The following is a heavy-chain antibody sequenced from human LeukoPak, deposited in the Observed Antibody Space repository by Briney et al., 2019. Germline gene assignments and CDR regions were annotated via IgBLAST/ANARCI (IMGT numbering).Heavy chain of an antibody. CDR3: ARDGGIYGNWFDP. D-gene: IGHD5-12*01. Sequence: GGSLRLSCAASGFTFSSYAMHWVRQAPGKGLEWVAVISYDGSNKYYADSVKGRFTISRDNSKNTLYLQMNSLRAEDTAVYYCARDGGIYGNWFDPWGQGTLVTVSS. CDR2: ISYDGSNK. CDR1: GFTFSSYA. V-gene: IGHV3-30-3*01. J-gene: IGHJ5*02.